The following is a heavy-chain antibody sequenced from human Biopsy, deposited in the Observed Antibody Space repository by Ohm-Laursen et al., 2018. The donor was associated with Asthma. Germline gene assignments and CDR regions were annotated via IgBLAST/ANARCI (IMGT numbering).Heavy chain of an antibody. Sequence: PGTLSLTCSMYGLSSSAYYWTWIRQTPGRVLEWIGESDHRGNTNTNATLKSRVTISKAKSANEFSLKMKSVTAADTAIYYCAGGPEWSGLDIWGQGTTVTVSS. D-gene: IGHD3-3*01. CDR2: SDHRGNT. J-gene: IGHJ6*02. V-gene: IGHV4-34*01. CDR1: GLSSSAYY. CDR3: AGGPEWSGLDI.